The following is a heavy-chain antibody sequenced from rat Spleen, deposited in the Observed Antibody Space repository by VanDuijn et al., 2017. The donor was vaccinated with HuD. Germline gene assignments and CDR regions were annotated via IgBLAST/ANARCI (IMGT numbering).Heavy chain of an antibody. V-gene: IGHV5-25*01. J-gene: IGHJ3*01. CDR1: GFTFSDYN. Sequence: EVQLVESGGGLVQPGRSLKLSCAASGFTFSDYNMAWVRQAPTKGLEWVASISTGGGNTYYRDSVKGRFTISRDNAKITLYLEMDSLRSEDTATYYCVRQDTSGYSNWFAYWGQGTLVTVSS. CDR2: ISTGGGNT. CDR3: VRQDTSGYSNWFAY. D-gene: IGHD4-3*01.